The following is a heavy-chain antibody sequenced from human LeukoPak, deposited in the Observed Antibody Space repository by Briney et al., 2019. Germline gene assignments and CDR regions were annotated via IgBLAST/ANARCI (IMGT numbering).Heavy chain of an antibody. CDR3: ARSRISYYYDSSGYYIYYFDY. Sequence: SETLSLTCTVSGGSISSYYWSWIRQPPGKGLEWIGYIYYSGSTNYNPSLKSRVTISVDTSKNQFSLKLSSVTAADTAVYYCARSRISYYYDSSGYYIYYFDYWAREPWSPSPQ. V-gene: IGHV4-59*01. D-gene: IGHD3-22*01. CDR1: GGSISSYY. CDR2: IYYSGST. J-gene: IGHJ4*02.